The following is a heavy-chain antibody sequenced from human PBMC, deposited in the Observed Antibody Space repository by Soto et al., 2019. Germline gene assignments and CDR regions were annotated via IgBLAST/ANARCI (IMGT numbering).Heavy chain of an antibody. D-gene: IGHD3-22*01. CDR1: GFTFSSYA. CDR2: ISGSGGST. J-gene: IGHJ6*02. Sequence: PGGSLRLSCAASGFTFSSYAMSWVRQAPGKGLEWVSAISGSGGSTYYADSVKGRFTISRDNSKNTLYLQMNSLRAEDTAVYYYAANRGYNYYYGMDVWGQGTTVTVSS. CDR3: AANRGYNYYYGMDV. V-gene: IGHV3-23*01.